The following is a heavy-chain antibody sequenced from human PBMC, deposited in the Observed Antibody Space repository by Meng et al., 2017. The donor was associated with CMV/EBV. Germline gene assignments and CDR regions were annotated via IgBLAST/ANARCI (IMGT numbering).Heavy chain of an antibody. CDR3: ERGLGGWYFKRWFDP. CDR1: ISSSNG. D-gene: IGHD6-19*01. Sequence: ISSSNGWSGVRHTPGKGLEWMGEIYHSGSTNYNPSLKKRVTISVDKSKNKFYVKLRSVTGADTAVYYCERGLGGWYFKRWFDPWGQGTLVTVSS. CDR2: IYHSGST. V-gene: IGHV4-4*02. J-gene: IGHJ5*02.